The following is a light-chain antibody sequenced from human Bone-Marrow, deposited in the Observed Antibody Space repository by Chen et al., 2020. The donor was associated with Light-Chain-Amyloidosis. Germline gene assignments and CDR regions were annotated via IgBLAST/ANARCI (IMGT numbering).Light chain of an antibody. V-gene: IGKV1-39*01. Sequence: DIQMTQSPSYLSASVGDRVTITCRASQSISSYLNWYQQKPGKAPKLLIYAASSLQSGVPSRSSGSGSGTDFTLTISSLQPEDFATYYCQQSYSTPFTFGPGTKVDIK. CDR2: AAS. CDR3: QQSYSTPFT. J-gene: IGKJ3*01. CDR1: QSISSY.